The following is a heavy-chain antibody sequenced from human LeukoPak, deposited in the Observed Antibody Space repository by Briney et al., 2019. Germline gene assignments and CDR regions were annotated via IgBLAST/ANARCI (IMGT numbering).Heavy chain of an antibody. CDR1: GGSFSGYY. CDR3: ARLYYDSSGYFFDY. J-gene: IGHJ4*02. CDR2: INHSGST. D-gene: IGHD3-22*01. V-gene: IGHV4-34*01. Sequence: SETLSLTCAVYGGSFSGYYWSWIRQPPGKGLEWIGEINHSGSTNYNPSLESRVTISVDTSKNQFSLKLSSVTAADTAVYHCARLYYDSSGYFFDYWGQGTLVTVSS.